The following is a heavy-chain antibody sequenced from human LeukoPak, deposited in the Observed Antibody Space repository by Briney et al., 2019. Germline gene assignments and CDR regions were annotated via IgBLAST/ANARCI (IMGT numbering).Heavy chain of an antibody. J-gene: IGHJ4*02. D-gene: IGHD6-6*01. V-gene: IGHV1-2*02. Sequence: GASVKVSCKASGYTFTGYYMHWVRQAPGQGLEWMGWINPNSGGTNFAQKFQGRVAMTRDTSISTAYLELGSLRSDDTAVYFCARARWQLVPYFDSWGQGTLVTVSS. CDR2: INPNSGGT. CDR1: GYTFTGYY. CDR3: ARARWQLVPYFDS.